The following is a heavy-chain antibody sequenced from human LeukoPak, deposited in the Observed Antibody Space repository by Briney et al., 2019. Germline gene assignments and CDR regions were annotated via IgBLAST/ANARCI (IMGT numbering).Heavy chain of an antibody. V-gene: IGHV3-48*03. CDR2: ISSSGSTI. D-gene: IGHD4-17*01. CDR1: GFTFSSYE. CDR3: ARVTVTTRMDV. J-gene: IGHJ6*04. Sequence: GGSLRLSCAASGFTFSSYEMNWVRQAPGKGLEWVSYISSSGSTIYYADSVKGRFTISRDNAKNSLYLQMNSLRVEDTALYYCARVTVTTRMDVWGKGTTVTISS.